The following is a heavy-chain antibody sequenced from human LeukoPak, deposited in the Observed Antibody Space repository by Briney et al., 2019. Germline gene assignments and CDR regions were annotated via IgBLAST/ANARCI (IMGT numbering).Heavy chain of an antibody. D-gene: IGHD3-3*01. CDR3: AKDGSDFWGDYYFDY. CDR2: IRYDGSNE. CDR1: GFTFSSYG. J-gene: IGHJ4*02. Sequence: GGSLRLXCAASGFTFSSYGMHWVRQAPGKGLEWVAFIRYDGSNEYYADSVKGRFTISRDNSKNTLYLQMNSLRAEDTAVYYCAKDGSDFWGDYYFDYWGQGTLVTVSS. V-gene: IGHV3-30*02.